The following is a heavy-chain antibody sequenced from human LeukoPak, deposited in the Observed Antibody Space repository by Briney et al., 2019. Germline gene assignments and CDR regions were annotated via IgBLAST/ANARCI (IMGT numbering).Heavy chain of an antibody. CDR3: AKEFLSGSYRHFDY. V-gene: IGHV3-9*01. D-gene: IGHD1-26*01. J-gene: IGHJ4*02. CDR2: ISWNSGSI. CDR1: GFTFDDYA. Sequence: GGSLRLSCAASGFTFDDYAMHWVRQAPGKGLEWVSGISWNSGSIGYADSVKGRFTISRDNAKNSLYLQMNSLRAEDTALYYCAKEFLSGSYRHFDYWGQGTLVTVSS.